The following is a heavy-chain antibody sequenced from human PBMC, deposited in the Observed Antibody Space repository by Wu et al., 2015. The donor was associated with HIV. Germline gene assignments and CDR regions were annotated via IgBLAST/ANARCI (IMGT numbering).Heavy chain of an antibody. Sequence: QVQLVQSGAEVKKPGASVTVSCKASGYTLIDNYIQWVRQAPGQGLEWMGWVNPNSGVTNYAQKFQGRVTMTRDTSISTSYMELSRLRSDDTAMYYCARWEELQLGSSFDLWGHGTMVIVS. CDR2: VNPNSGVT. V-gene: IGHV1-2*02. CDR1: GYTLIDNY. J-gene: IGHJ3*01. D-gene: IGHD1-1*01. CDR3: ARWEELQLGSSFDL.